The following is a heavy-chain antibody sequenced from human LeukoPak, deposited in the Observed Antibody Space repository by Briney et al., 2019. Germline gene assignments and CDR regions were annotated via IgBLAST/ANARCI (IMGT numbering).Heavy chain of an antibody. CDR3: ARWSGQWVPGMDV. CDR1: GVSFRGYY. Sequence: SETLSLTCAVYGVSFRGYYWSWIRQPPGKGLEWIGEINHSGSTNYNPSLKSRVTISVDTSKNQFSLKLSSVTAADTAVYYCARWSGQWVPGMDVWGQGTTVTVSS. CDR2: INHSGST. J-gene: IGHJ6*02. D-gene: IGHD1-26*01. V-gene: IGHV4-34*01.